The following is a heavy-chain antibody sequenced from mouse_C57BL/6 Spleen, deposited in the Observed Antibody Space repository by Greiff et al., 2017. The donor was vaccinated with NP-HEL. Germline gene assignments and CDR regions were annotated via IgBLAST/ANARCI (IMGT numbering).Heavy chain of an antibody. CDR2: IYPGDGDT. Sequence: VQLQQSGPELVKPGASVKISCKASGYAFSSSWMNWVKQRPGKGLEWIGRIYPGDGDTNYNGKFKGKATLTADKSSSTAYMQLSSLTSEDSAVYFCARSSSGYFDYWGQCTTLTVSS. V-gene: IGHV1-82*01. D-gene: IGHD3-2*02. CDR3: ARSSSGYFDY. CDR1: GYAFSSSW. J-gene: IGHJ2*01.